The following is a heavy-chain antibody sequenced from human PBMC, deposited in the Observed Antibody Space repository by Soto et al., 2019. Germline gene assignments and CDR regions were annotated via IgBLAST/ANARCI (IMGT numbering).Heavy chain of an antibody. CDR2: ISGSGGST. D-gene: IGHD3-10*01. CDR3: AKDLYGSRSPSDY. CDR1: GCTFSRYA. Sequence: GGSLRLSWAASGCTFSRYAMSWVRQAPGKGLEWVSAISGSGGSTYYADSVKGRFTISRDNSKNTLYLQMNSLRAEDTAVYYWAKDLYGSRSPSDYWGPGTLVTLSS. V-gene: IGHV3-23*01. J-gene: IGHJ4*02.